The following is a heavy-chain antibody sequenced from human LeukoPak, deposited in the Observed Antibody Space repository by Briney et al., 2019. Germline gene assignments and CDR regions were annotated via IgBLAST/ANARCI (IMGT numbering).Heavy chain of an antibody. CDR2: INQDGSDR. J-gene: IGHJ2*01. V-gene: IGHV3-7*01. CDR1: GFTFDNYW. Sequence: PGGSLRLWCAVSGFTFDNYWMSWVRQAPGKGLEWVAKINQDGSDRYYVDSVKGRFTISRDNAKNSLYLQMNSLRAEDTAVYYCAKNALWGRGTLVTVSS. CDR3: AKNAL.